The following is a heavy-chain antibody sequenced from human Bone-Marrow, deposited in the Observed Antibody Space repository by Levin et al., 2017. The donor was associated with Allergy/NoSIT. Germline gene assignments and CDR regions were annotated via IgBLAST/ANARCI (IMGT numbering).Heavy chain of an antibody. CDR3: AGSSKWSLQN. D-gene: IGHD1-26*01. V-gene: IGHV4-4*02. J-gene: IGHJ1*01. Sequence: NPGGSLRLSCAVSGVSITYPNWWTWVRQPPGKGLEWIGEMYHSGTTNYNPSLKSRVTISVDKSDNQFSLKLTSVTAADTAVYYCAGSSKWSLQNWGQGTLVTVSS. CDR2: MYHSGTT. CDR1: GVSITYPNW.